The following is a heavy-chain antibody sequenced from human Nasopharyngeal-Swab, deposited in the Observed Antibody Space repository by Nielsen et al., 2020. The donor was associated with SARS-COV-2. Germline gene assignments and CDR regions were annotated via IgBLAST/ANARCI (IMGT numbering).Heavy chain of an antibody. CDR2: ISYDGSNK. CDR3: ARDKRDTAMVTGLFGYYYCGMDV. Sequence: WIRQPPGKGPEWVAVISYDGSNKYYADSVKGRFTISRDNSKNTLYLQMNSLRAEDTAVYYCARDKRDTAMVTGLFGYYYCGMDVWGQGTTVTVSS. J-gene: IGHJ6*02. D-gene: IGHD5-18*01. V-gene: IGHV3-30*04.